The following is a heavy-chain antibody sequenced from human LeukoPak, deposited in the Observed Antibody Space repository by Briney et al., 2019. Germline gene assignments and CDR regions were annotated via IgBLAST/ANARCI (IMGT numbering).Heavy chain of an antibody. J-gene: IGHJ4*02. CDR3: ARDGDY. V-gene: IGHV4-39*02. Sequence: SETLSLTCSVSGGSVSSSSNYWGWIRQPPGKGLEWIGSIYYSGSTYYNPSLKSRVTISVDTSKNQFSLKLSSVTAADTAVYYCARDGDYWGQGTLVTVSS. CDR2: IYYSGST. CDR1: GGSVSSSSNY.